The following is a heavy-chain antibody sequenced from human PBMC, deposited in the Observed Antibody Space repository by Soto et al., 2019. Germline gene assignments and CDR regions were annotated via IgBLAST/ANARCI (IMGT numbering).Heavy chain of an antibody. J-gene: IGHJ6*02. CDR2: IIPIFGTA. CDR1: GGTFSSYA. Sequence: VASVKVSCKASGGTFSSYAISWVRQAPGQGLEWMGGIIPIFGTANYAQKFQGRVTITADESTSTAYMELSSLRSEDTAVYYCARIAAPSYYYYGMDVWGQGTTVTVSS. D-gene: IGHD6-6*01. V-gene: IGHV1-69*13. CDR3: ARIAAPSYYYYGMDV.